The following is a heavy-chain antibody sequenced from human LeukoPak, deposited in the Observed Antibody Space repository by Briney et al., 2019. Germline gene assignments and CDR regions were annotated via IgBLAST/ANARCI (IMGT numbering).Heavy chain of an antibody. CDR2: ISSSGSTI. D-gene: IGHD3-22*01. Sequence: GGSLRLSCAASGFTFSDYAMSWARQAPGKGLEWVSYISSSGSTIYYADSVKGRFTISRDNAKNSLYLQMNSLRAEDTAVYYCAKGESGYYRNWFDPWGQGTLVTVSS. J-gene: IGHJ5*02. V-gene: IGHV3-11*04. CDR3: AKGESGYYRNWFDP. CDR1: GFTFSDYA.